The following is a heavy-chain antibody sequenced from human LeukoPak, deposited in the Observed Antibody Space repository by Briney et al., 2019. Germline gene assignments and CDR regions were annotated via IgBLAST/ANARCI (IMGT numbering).Heavy chain of an antibody. J-gene: IGHJ6*02. V-gene: IGHV1-18*01. Sequence: ASVKVSCKASGYTFTSYSISWVRQAPGQGLEWMGWISAYNGNTNYAQKLQGRVTMTTDTSTSTAYMELRSLRSDDTAVYYCARVTGSTYYDFWSGYLYYGMDVWGQGTTVTVSS. CDR1: GYTFTSYS. D-gene: IGHD3-3*01. CDR2: ISAYNGNT. CDR3: ARVTGSTYYDFWSGYLYYGMDV.